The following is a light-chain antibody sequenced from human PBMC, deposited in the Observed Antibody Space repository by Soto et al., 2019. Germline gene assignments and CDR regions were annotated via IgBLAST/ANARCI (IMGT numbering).Light chain of an antibody. CDR3: QQYSNSPRS. J-gene: IGKJ1*01. Sequence: IVLTQSPGTLSLSPGERATLSCRASQSVSSSYLAWYQQKPGKTPRLLIFGASSRATGIPDRFSGSGSGTDFTLIISRLEPEDFAVYYCQQYSNSPRSFGQGT. CDR2: GAS. CDR1: QSVSSSY. V-gene: IGKV3-20*01.